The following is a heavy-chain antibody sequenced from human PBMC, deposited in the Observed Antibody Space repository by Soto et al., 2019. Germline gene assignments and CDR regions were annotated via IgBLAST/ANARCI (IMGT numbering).Heavy chain of an antibody. D-gene: IGHD3-10*01. V-gene: IGHV4-39*01. CDR3: ARLLTPAFGRDYFDR. CDR1: GGFISSSSSY. J-gene: IGHJ4*02. Sequence: QLQLQESGPGLVKPSETLSLTCTVAGGFISSSSSYWGWIRQSPGKGLEWIANIHSGGTTYYNSSLKSLFSLSVDTSKDQFSLWMSSVTAADTAVYYGARLLTPAFGRDYFDRWGQGTLVIVSS. CDR2: IHSGGTT.